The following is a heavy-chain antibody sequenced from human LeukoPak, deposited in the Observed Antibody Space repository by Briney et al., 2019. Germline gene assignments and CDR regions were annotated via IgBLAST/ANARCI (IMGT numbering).Heavy chain of an antibody. Sequence: SETLSLTCTVSGGSISSYYWSWIRQPPGKGLEWIGYIYYSGSTNYNPSLKSRVTISVDTSKNQFSLKLSSVTAADTAVYYCVRTSGMTTAYYYYMDVWGKGTTVTVSS. V-gene: IGHV4-59*01. J-gene: IGHJ6*03. D-gene: IGHD4-11*01. CDR2: IYYSGST. CDR3: VRTSGMTTAYYYYMDV. CDR1: GGSISSYY.